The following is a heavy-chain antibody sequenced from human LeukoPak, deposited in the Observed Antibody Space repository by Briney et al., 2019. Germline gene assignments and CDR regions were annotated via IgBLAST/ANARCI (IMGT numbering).Heavy chain of an antibody. J-gene: IGHJ4*02. CDR2: IYSGCST. CDR3: ARVVGL. V-gene: IGHV3-53*01. Sequence: GGALILSCAASGXTVCSNYMSWVRQAPGKGLEGGAVIYSGCSTCYADSVKGRFTISRDKCNNTLYIQMTSLRAEHTAVYYCARVVGLWGQGTLVTVSS. CDR1: GXTVCSNY.